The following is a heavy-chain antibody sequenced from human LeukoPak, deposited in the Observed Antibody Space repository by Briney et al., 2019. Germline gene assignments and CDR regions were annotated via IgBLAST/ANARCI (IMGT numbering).Heavy chain of an antibody. D-gene: IGHD3-3*01. CDR1: GGSISSYY. CDR2: IYTSGST. V-gene: IGHV4-4*07. CDR3: ARSSGYDFWSGYYGNYFDY. J-gene: IGHJ4*02. Sequence: PSETLSLTCTVSGGSISSYYWSWIRQPAGKGLEWIGRIYTSGSTNYNPSLKSRVTISVDTSKNQFSLKLSSVTAADTAVYYCARSSGYDFWSGYYGNYFDYWGQGTLVTVSS.